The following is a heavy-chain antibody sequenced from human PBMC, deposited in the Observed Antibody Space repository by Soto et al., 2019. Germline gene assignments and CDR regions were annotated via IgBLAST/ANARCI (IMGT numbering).Heavy chain of an antibody. CDR1: GGSISSYY. CDR3: ARSRYTSGWWTPPFDY. CDR2: IYYSGST. Sequence: QVQLQESGPGLVKPSETVSLTCAVSGGSISSYYWSWIRQPPGKGLEWIGYIYYSGSTNYNPSLKSRVTISVDTSKNQFSLKLSSVTAADTAVYYCARSRYTSGWWTPPFDYWGQGTLVTVSS. J-gene: IGHJ4*02. V-gene: IGHV4-59*01. D-gene: IGHD6-19*01.